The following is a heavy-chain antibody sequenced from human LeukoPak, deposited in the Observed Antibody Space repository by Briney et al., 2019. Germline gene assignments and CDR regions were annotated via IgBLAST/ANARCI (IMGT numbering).Heavy chain of an antibody. Sequence: PSETLSLTCTVSGGSISSDYWSWIRQSPGKGLEWIGYIYYSGTTSYNPSLRSRVTISLDTSKNQFSLKLSSVTAADTAVYYCARGANWGSPDYWGQGTLVTVSS. CDR2: IYYSGTT. V-gene: IGHV4-59*01. CDR3: ARGANWGSPDY. CDR1: GGSISSDY. D-gene: IGHD7-27*01. J-gene: IGHJ4*02.